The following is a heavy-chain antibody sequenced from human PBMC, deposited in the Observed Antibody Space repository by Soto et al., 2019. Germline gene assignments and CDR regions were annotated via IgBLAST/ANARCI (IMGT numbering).Heavy chain of an antibody. CDR3: AGYNWNHFNGMDV. V-gene: IGHV3-33*01. D-gene: IGHD1-20*01. CDR1: GFTFSSYG. CDR2: IWYDGSNK. Sequence: PGGSLRLSCAASGFTFSSYGMHWVRQAPGKGLEWVAVIWYDGSNKYYADSVKGRFTISRDNSKNTLYLQMNSLRAEDTAVYYCAGYNWNHFNGMDVWGQGTTVTVSS. J-gene: IGHJ6*02.